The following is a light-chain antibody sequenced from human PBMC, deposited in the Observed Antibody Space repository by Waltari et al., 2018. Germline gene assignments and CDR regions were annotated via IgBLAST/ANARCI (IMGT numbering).Light chain of an antibody. CDR1: DSDVGAYKY. Sequence: QSALTQPRSVSGSPGQSVTLSCTGTDSDVGAYKYVSWYQHRPGKAPSLVIYDVAQRPSGVPERFSGSKAGNTASLTISGLQTDDEASYYCCSYAGRYTSVFGGGTKVTVL. J-gene: IGLJ2*01. CDR3: CSYAGRYTSV. V-gene: IGLV2-11*01. CDR2: DVA.